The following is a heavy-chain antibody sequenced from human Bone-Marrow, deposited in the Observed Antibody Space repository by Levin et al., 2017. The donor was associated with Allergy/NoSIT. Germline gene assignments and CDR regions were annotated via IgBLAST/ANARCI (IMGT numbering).Heavy chain of an antibody. CDR2: ILPIFGTT. V-gene: IGHV1-69*06. J-gene: IGHJ3*02. Sequence: KISCKASGGSFNTYFMTWVRQAPGQGLEWMGGILPIFGTTKNAQKFQGRVTITADKSTGTIYMELSSLTYEDTAVYYCARETSGGSLFDIWGQGTVVTVSS. D-gene: IGHD1-26*01. CDR1: GGSFNTYF. CDR3: ARETSGGSLFDI.